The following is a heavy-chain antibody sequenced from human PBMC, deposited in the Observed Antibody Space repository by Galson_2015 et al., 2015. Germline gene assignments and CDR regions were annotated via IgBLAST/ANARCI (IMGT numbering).Heavy chain of an antibody. J-gene: IGHJ2*01. V-gene: IGHV3-23*01. CDR3: AKDTAAGTNWYFDL. D-gene: IGHD6-13*01. Sequence: SLRLSCAASGFTFSSHAMSWVRQAPGKGLEWVSAISGSGGSTYYADSVKGRFTISRDNSKNTLYLQMNSLRAEDTAVYYCAKDTAAGTNWYFDLWGRGTLVTVSS. CDR2: ISGSGGST. CDR1: GFTFSSHA.